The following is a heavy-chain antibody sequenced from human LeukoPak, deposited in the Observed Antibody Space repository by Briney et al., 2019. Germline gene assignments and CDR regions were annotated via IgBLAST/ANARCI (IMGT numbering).Heavy chain of an antibody. CDR1: GDSVSSNSAA. Sequence: SQTLSLTCAISGDSVSSNSAAWNWIRQSPSRGLEWLGRTYYRSKWYNDYAVSVKSRITINPDTSKNQFSLKLSSVTAADTAVYYCARTPLGDRYGDYFSDYWGQGTLVTVSS. CDR2: TYYRSKWYN. CDR3: ARTPLGDRYGDYFSDY. D-gene: IGHD4-17*01. V-gene: IGHV6-1*01. J-gene: IGHJ4*02.